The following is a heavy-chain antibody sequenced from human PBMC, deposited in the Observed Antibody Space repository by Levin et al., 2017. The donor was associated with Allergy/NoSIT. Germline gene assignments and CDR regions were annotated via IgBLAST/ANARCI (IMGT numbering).Heavy chain of an antibody. D-gene: IGHD6-13*01. Sequence: SCAASGFTFSRLWMTWVRQAPGKGLEWVANINQDGSEKYYVDSVKGRFTISRDNAKNLLYLQLSSLRVEDTALYYCTSGGSDSSWDWGGWGQGTLVTVSS. V-gene: IGHV3-7*01. CDR2: INQDGSEK. CDR1: GFTFSRLW. J-gene: IGHJ4*02. CDR3: TSGGSDSSWDWGG.